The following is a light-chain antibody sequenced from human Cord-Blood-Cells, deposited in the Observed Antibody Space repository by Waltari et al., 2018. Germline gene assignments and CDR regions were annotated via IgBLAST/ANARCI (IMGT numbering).Light chain of an antibody. V-gene: IGLV2-14*01. Sequence: QSALTQPASVSGSPGQSITLSCTGTSSDVGGSNYVSWYQQHPGKAPKRMIYDVSNRPSGVSNRFSGSKSGNTASLTISGLQAEDEADYYCSSYTSSSTLGFGGGTKLTVL. CDR3: SSYTSSSTLG. CDR1: SSDVGGSNY. CDR2: DVS. J-gene: IGLJ3*02.